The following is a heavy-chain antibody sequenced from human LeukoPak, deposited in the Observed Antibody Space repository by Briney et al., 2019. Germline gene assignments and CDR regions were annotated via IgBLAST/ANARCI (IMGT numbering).Heavy chain of an antibody. CDR2: INHGGST. CDR1: GGSLSGYY. J-gene: IGHJ4*02. V-gene: IGHV4-34*01. Sequence: SETLSLTCAVYGGSLSGYYWSWICQSPGKGLEWIGEINHGGSTNYNPSLKSRVTMSVDTSKNHFSLKLSSVTAADTAVYFCAREGRMGMGIEYWGQGTLVTVSS. D-gene: IGHD6-13*01. CDR3: AREGRMGMGIEY.